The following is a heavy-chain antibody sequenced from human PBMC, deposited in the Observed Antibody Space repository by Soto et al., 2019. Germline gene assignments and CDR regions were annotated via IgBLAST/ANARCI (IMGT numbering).Heavy chain of an antibody. J-gene: IGHJ6*02. V-gene: IGHV2-5*02. D-gene: IGHD2-15*01. Sequence: QITLKESGPTLVKPTQTLTLTCTFSGLSVSTGGVGVAWIRQPPGKALEWLALIYWDDDKRYSPFLQSRVTITKDTSKNQEVLTMTNMDPVDTATYYCAHKGGRGAGMDVWGQGTTVTVSS. CDR3: AHKGGRGAGMDV. CDR2: IYWDDDK. CDR1: GLSVSTGGVG.